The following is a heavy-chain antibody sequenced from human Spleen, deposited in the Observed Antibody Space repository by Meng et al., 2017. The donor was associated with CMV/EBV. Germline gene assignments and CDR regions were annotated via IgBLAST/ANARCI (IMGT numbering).Heavy chain of an antibody. CDR2: MNPNSGNT. CDR1: GYTFTSYD. Sequence: ASVKVSCKASGYTFTSYDINWVRQATGQGLEWMGWMNPNSGNTGYAQKFQGRVTITRNTSISTAYMELSSLRSEDTAVYYCARDTPFYCSSTSCYDVWFDPWGQGTLVTVSS. V-gene: IGHV1-8*03. J-gene: IGHJ5*02. D-gene: IGHD2-2*01. CDR3: ARDTPFYCSSTSCYDVWFDP.